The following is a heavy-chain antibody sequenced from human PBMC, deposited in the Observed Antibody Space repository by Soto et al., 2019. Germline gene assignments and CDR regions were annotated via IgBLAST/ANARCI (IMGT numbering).Heavy chain of an antibody. Sequence: EVQLVESGGGLVEPGGSLRLSCAASGFTLSNAWLTWVRQAPGKGLDWVGRIKTKNEGGTTDYAAPVKGRLTISRDDSKNTVFLQMNSLKSEDIGVYYCAAGSRAYPRWGQGTLVTVSS. D-gene: IGHD6-6*01. CDR2: IKTKNEGGTT. J-gene: IGHJ4*02. CDR1: GFTLSNAW. CDR3: AAGSRAYPR. V-gene: IGHV3-15*01.